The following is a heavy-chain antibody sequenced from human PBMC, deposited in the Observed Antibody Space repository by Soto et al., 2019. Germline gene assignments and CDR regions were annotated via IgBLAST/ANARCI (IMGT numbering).Heavy chain of an antibody. Sequence: SETLSLTCTVSGGSISSYYWSWIRQPPGKGLEWIGYIYYSGSTNYNPSLKSRVTISVGTSKDQFSLKLSSVTAADTAVYYCASYGDYARGLDYWGQGTLVTVSS. CDR1: GGSISSYY. V-gene: IGHV4-59*01. J-gene: IGHJ4*02. D-gene: IGHD4-17*01. CDR2: IYYSGST. CDR3: ASYGDYARGLDY.